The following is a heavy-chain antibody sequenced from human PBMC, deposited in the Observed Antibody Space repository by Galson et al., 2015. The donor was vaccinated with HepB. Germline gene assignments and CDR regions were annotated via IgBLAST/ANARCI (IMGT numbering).Heavy chain of an antibody. CDR2: IKQDGSEK. CDR3: ARVFSSDYIWGSYRPLTSPHDY. D-gene: IGHD3-16*02. CDR1: GFTFSSYW. Sequence: SLRLSCAASGFTFSSYWMSWVRQAPGKGLEWVANIKQDGSEKYYVDSVKGRFTISRDNAKNSLYLQMNSLRAEDTAVYYCARVFSSDYIWGSYRPLTSPHDYWGQGTLVTVSS. J-gene: IGHJ4*02. V-gene: IGHV3-7*01.